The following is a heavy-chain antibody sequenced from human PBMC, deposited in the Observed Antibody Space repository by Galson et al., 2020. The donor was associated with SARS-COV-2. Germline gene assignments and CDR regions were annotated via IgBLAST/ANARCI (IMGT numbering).Heavy chain of an antibody. J-gene: IGHJ6*04. CDR3: AREYSSSWGYYYGMDV. CDR1: GFTFSSYG. D-gene: IGHD6-13*01. Sequence: GESLKISCAASGFTFSSYGMHWVRQAPGKGLEWVAVIWYDGSNKYYADSVKGRFTISRDNSKNTLYLQMNSLRAEDTAVYYCAREYSSSWGYYYGMDVWGKGTTVTVSS. V-gene: IGHV3-33*01. CDR2: IWYDGSNK.